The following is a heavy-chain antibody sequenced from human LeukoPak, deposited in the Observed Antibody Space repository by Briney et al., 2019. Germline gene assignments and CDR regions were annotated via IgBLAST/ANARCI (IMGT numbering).Heavy chain of an antibody. CDR3: ARGSSAVPYYYGSGSYSLFGY. V-gene: IGHV4-34*01. Sequence: SENLSLTCAVYGGSFSGYYWSWIRQPPGKGLEWIDELNHSGSTNYNPSLKSRVTISVDTSKNQFPLRLSSVNAADTAVDYCARGSSAVPYYYGSGSYSLFGYWGQGTLVTVSS. J-gene: IGHJ4*02. CDR1: GGSFSGYY. D-gene: IGHD3-10*01. CDR2: LNHSGST.